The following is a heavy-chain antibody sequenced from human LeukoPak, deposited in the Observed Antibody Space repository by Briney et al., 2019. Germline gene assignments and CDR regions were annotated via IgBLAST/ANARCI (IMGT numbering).Heavy chain of an antibody. CDR2: IIPIFGTA. CDR3: ARFPSYGDYRFFDY. CDR1: GGTFSSYA. Sequence: SVKVSCKASGGTFSSYAISWVRQAPGQGLEWMGGIIPIFGTANCAQKFQGRVTITADESTSTAYMELSSLRSEDTAVYYCARFPSYGDYRFFDYWGQGTLVTVSS. J-gene: IGHJ4*02. V-gene: IGHV1-69*13. D-gene: IGHD4-17*01.